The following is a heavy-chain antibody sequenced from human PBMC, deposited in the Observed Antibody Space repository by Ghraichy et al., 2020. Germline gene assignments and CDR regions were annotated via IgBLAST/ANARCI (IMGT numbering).Heavy chain of an antibody. CDR2: ISYDGSNK. V-gene: IGHV3-30*04. CDR3: ARDLRFLEWSHYYYGMDV. Sequence: GGSLRLSCAASGFTFSSYAMHWVRQAPGKGLEWVAVISYDGSNKYYADSVKGRFTISRDNSKNTLYLQMNSLRAEDTAVYYCARDLRFLEWSHYYYGMDVWGQGTTVTVSS. J-gene: IGHJ6*02. CDR1: GFTFSSYA. D-gene: IGHD3-3*01.